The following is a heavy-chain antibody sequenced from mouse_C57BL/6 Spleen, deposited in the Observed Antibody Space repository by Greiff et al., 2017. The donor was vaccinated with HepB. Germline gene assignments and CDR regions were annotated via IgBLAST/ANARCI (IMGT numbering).Heavy chain of an antibody. Sequence: EVMLVESGGGLVKPGGSLKLSCAASGFTFSSYAMSWVRQTPEKRLDWVATISNGGSYTYYPDNVKGRFTISRDNAKNNLYLQMSHLKSEDTAMYYCARGGALNTYFYYWGQGTTLTVSS. CDR3: ARGGALNTYFYY. J-gene: IGHJ2*01. CDR2: ISNGGSYT. CDR1: GFTFSSYA. V-gene: IGHV5-4*03. D-gene: IGHD5-1-1*01.